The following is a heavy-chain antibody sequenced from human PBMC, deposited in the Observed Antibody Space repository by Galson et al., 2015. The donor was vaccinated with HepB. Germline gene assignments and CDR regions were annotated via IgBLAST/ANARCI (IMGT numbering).Heavy chain of an antibody. CDR3: ARVDSGSYPPDYFDY. Sequence: SLRLSCAASGFTFSSYAMHWVRQAPGKGLEWVAVISYDGSNKYYADSVKGRFTISRDNSKNTLYLQMNSLRAEDTAVYYCARVDSGSYPPDYFDYWGQGTLVTVSS. J-gene: IGHJ4*02. D-gene: IGHD3-10*01. V-gene: IGHV3-30*04. CDR2: ISYDGSNK. CDR1: GFTFSSYA.